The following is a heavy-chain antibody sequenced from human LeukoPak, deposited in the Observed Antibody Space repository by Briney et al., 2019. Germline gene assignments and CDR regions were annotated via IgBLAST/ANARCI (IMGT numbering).Heavy chain of an antibody. CDR2: ISGSGGST. J-gene: IGHJ2*01. CDR1: GFTFSSYA. D-gene: IGHD2-21*01. Sequence: GGSLRLSCAASGFTFSSYAMSWVRQAPGKGLEWVSAISGSGGSTYYADSVKGRFTISRDNSKNTLYLQMNSLRAEDTAVYYCARDFVGGGESGYFDLWGRGTLVTVSS. CDR3: ARDFVGGGESGYFDL. V-gene: IGHV3-23*01.